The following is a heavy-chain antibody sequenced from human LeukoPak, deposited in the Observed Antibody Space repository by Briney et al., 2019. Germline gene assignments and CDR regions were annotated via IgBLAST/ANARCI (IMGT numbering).Heavy chain of an antibody. V-gene: IGHV3-74*01. J-gene: IGHJ4*01. CDR1: GFSLSDYW. CDR2: ITSDGSTT. CDR3: AGDYIWGRLF. Sequence: GGSLRLSCVGSGFSLSDYWMHWVRQTPGKGLMWVSRITSDGSTTWYADSVKGRFTVSRDNAKNTLFLEMNSLRDEDTAVYYCAGDYIWGRLFWGQGTLVTVSS. D-gene: IGHD3-16*01.